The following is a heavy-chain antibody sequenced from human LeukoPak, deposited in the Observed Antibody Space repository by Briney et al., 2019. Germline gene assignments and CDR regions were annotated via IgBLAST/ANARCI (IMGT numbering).Heavy chain of an antibody. J-gene: IGHJ5*02. CDR1: GGSISSYY. Sequence: PSETLSLTCTVSGGSISSYYWSWIRQPAGKGLEWIGRIYTSGSTNYNPSLKSRVTMSVDTSKNQFSLKLSSVTAADTAVYYCARDHATVRDNWFDPWGQGTLVTVSS. V-gene: IGHV4-4*07. D-gene: IGHD4-11*01. CDR3: ARDHATVRDNWFDP. CDR2: IYTSGST.